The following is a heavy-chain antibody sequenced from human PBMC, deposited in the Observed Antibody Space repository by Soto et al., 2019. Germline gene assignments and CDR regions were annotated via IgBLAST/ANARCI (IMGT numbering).Heavy chain of an antibody. CDR1: GFTFSTYA. CDR3: ARVVPAAMYYYYGMDV. V-gene: IGHV3-30*03. Sequence: QVQLVESGGGVVQPGRSLRLSCADSGFTFSTYAMHWVRQAPGKGLEWVAVLSYDGSNKYYADSVKGRFTISRDNSKNTLYLQMNCLRAEDTAVYYCARVVPAAMYYYYGMDVWGQGTTVTVSS. J-gene: IGHJ6*02. CDR2: LSYDGSNK. D-gene: IGHD2-2*01.